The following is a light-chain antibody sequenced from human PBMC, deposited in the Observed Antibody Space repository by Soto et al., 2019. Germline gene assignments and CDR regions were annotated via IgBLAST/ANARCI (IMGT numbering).Light chain of an antibody. CDR2: EVS. Sequence: QSALTQPASVSGSPGQSITISCTGTSSDVGGYNYVSWYQQHPGKAPKLIIYEVSNRPSGVSNRFSGSKSGNTASLTISGLQAEDEADYYCSSYTSSSVGVFGTGTKLTVL. CDR3: SSYTSSSVGV. V-gene: IGLV2-14*01. CDR1: SSDVGGYNY. J-gene: IGLJ1*01.